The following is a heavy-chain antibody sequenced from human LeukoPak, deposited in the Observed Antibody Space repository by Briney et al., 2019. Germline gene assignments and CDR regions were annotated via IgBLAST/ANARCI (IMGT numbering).Heavy chain of an antibody. Sequence: PGGSLRLSCAASGFTFSSYSMNWVRQAPGKGLEWVSSISSSSSYIYYADSVKGRFTNSRDNAKNSLYLQMNSLRAEDTAVYYCAREGITMIVGDAFDIWGQGTMVTVSS. CDR1: GFTFSSYS. CDR2: ISSSSSYI. V-gene: IGHV3-21*01. J-gene: IGHJ3*02. D-gene: IGHD3-22*01. CDR3: AREGITMIVGDAFDI.